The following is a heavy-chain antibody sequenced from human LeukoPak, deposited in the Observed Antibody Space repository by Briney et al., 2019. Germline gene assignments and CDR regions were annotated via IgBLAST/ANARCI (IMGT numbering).Heavy chain of an antibody. CDR1: GFSFSGYA. CDR3: ATGVPHHTFWSGAVWFDP. D-gene: IGHD3-3*01. Sequence: PGECVRRACAASGFSFSGYARSWVRQAPGVGLEGGRIISSSGGSTYYADSVKGRFTISRDNSKNTLYLQMNSLRAEDTAVYYCATGVPHHTFWSGAVWFDPWGQRTPVTVSS. J-gene: IGHJ5*02. V-gene: IGHV3-23*01. CDR2: ISSSGGST.